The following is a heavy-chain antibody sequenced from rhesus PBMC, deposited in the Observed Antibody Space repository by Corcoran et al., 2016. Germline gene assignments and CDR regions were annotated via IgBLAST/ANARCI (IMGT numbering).Heavy chain of an antibody. D-gene: IGHD4-23*01. V-gene: IGHV4-173*01. CDR1: GGSTSTNY. CDR2: ISGCGGNT. Sequence: QLQLQESGPGLVKPSETLSLTCAVSGGSTSTNYWHWIRQPPGQGPEWIGRISGCGGNTAHNPSLKSRVTISADTFRNQFALRLNFVTAADTAIYYCATSSHSQYSYDGLDSWGQGAVVTVSS. J-gene: IGHJ6*01. CDR3: ATSSHSQYSYDGLDS.